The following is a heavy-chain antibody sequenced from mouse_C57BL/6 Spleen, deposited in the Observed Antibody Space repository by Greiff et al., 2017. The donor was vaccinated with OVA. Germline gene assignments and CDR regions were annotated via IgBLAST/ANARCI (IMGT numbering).Heavy chain of an antibody. D-gene: IGHD1-1*01. Sequence: QVQLQQPGAELVRPGTSVKLSCKASGYTFTSYWMHWVKQRPGQGLEWIGVIDPSDSYTNYNQKFKGKATLTVDTSSSTAYMQLSSLTSEDSAVYYCARSLYYGSSYDYAMDYWCQGTSVTVSS. CDR1: GYTFTSYW. CDR3: ARSLYYGSSYDYAMDY. CDR2: IDPSDSYT. J-gene: IGHJ4*01. V-gene: IGHV1-59*01.